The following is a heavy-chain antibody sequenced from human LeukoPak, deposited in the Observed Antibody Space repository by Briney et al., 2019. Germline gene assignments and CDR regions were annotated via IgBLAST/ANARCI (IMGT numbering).Heavy chain of an antibody. CDR1: GGSISSYY. Sequence: PSETLSLTCTVSGGSISSYYWSWIRQPPGKGLEWIGYIYYSGSTNYNPSLKSRVTISVDTSKNQFSLKLSSVTAADTAVYYCARRGGGGELSWYFDYWGQGTLVTVSS. CDR2: IYYSGST. CDR3: ARRGGGGELSWYFDY. J-gene: IGHJ4*02. D-gene: IGHD3-10*01. V-gene: IGHV4-59*08.